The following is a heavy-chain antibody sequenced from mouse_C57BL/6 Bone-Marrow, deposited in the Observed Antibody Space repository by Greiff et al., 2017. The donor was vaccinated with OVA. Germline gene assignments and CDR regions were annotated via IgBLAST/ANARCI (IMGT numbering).Heavy chain of an antibody. CDR2: ISSGSSTI. J-gene: IGHJ4*01. CDR3: ARSYYDYDGYAMDY. V-gene: IGHV5-17*01. D-gene: IGHD2-4*01. CDR1: GFTFSDYG. Sequence: EVKLVESGGGLVKPGGSLKLSCAASGFTFSDYGMYWVRQAPEKGLEWVAYISSGSSTIYYADTVKGRFTISRDNAKNTLFLQMTSLRSEDTAMYYCARSYYDYDGYAMDYWGQGTSVTVSS.